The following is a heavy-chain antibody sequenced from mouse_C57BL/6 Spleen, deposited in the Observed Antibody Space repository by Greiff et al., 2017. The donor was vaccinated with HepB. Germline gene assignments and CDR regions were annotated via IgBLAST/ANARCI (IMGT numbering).Heavy chain of an antibody. D-gene: IGHD1-1*01. Sequence: QVQLQQPGAELVKPGASVKLSCKASVYTFTSYWMHWVKQRPGQGLEWIGMIHPNSGSTNYNEKFKSKATLTVDKSSSTAYMQLSSLTSEDSAVYYCARDSLYGSSLPFAYWGQETLVTVSA. V-gene: IGHV1-64*01. J-gene: IGHJ3*01. CDR2: IHPNSGST. CDR1: VYTFTSYW. CDR3: ARDSLYGSSLPFAY.